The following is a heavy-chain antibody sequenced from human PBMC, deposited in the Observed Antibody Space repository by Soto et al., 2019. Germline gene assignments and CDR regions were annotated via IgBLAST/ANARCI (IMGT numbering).Heavy chain of an antibody. V-gene: IGHV5-10-1*01. CDR2: IDPSDSYT. CDR3: AKGPHWDSGWYNYFDY. J-gene: IGHJ4*02. D-gene: IGHD6-19*01. Sequence: PGESLKISCKGSGYSFTSYWISWVRQMPGKGLEWMGRIDPSDSYTNYSPSFQGHVTISADKSISTAYLQWSSLKASDTAMYYCAKGPHWDSGWYNYFDYWGQGTLVTVSS. CDR1: GYSFTSYW.